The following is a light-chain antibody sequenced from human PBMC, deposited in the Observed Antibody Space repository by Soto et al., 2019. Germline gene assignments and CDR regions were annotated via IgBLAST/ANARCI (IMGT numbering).Light chain of an antibody. CDR1: QSVSSSY. CDR3: QQYGSSPPYT. V-gene: IGKV3-20*01. J-gene: IGKJ2*01. CDR2: GAS. Sequence: EIVLTQSPGTLSLSPGERATLSCRASQSVSSSYLAWYQQKPGQAPRLLIYGASSRATGIPDRFSGSGSGTDFNLTISRLEPEDFAVYYCQQYGSSPPYTFGQGTKLELK.